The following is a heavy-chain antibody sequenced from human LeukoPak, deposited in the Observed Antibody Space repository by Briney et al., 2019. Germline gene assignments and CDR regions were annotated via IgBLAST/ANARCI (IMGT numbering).Heavy chain of an antibody. V-gene: IGHV4-38-2*02. CDR2: IYHSGST. Sequence: SETLSLTCTVSGYSISSGYYWGWIRQPPGKGLEWIGSIYHSGSTYYNPSLKSRVTISVDTSKNQFSLKLSSVTAADTAVYYCARALRTSLWFGESYAPPHYYYYYYMDVWGKGTTVTVSS. CDR3: ARALRTSLWFGESYAPPHYYYYYYMDV. J-gene: IGHJ6*03. CDR1: GYSISSGYY. D-gene: IGHD3-10*01.